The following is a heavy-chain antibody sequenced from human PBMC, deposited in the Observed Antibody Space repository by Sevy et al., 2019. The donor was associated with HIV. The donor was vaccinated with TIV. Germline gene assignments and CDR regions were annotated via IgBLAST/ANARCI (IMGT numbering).Heavy chain of an antibody. CDR3: ARNIKVVYDFWSGYSINGYGMDV. Sequence: GGSLRLSCAASGFTFSSYEMNWVRQAPGKGLEWVSYISSSGSTIYYADSVKGRFTISRDNAKNSLYLQMNSLRAEDTAVYYCARNIKVVYDFWSGYSINGYGMDVWGQGTTVTVSS. CDR2: ISSSGSTI. D-gene: IGHD3-3*01. V-gene: IGHV3-48*03. CDR1: GFTFSSYE. J-gene: IGHJ6*02.